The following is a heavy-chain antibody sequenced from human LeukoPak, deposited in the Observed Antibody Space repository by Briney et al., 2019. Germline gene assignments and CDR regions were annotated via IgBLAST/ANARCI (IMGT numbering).Heavy chain of an antibody. CDR3: ARGYRADYYGSGSYYY. CDR2: MNPNSGNT. Sequence: GASVKVSCKASGYTFTSYDVNWVRQATGQGLEWMGWMNPNSGNTGYAQKFQGRVTITRNTSIRTAYMELSSLRSEDPAVYYCARGYRADYYGSGSYYYWGQGTLVTVSS. D-gene: IGHD3-10*01. V-gene: IGHV1-8*01. CDR1: GYTFTSYD. J-gene: IGHJ4*02.